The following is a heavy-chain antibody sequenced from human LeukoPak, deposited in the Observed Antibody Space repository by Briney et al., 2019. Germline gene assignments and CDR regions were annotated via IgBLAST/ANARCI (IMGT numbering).Heavy chain of an antibody. J-gene: IGHJ6*02. CDR2: ISYDGSNK. D-gene: IGHD6-13*01. CDR3: ARDRSWSPYYYYGMDV. V-gene: IGHV3-30-3*01. CDR1: GFTFSSYA. Sequence: GGSLRLSCAASGFTFSSYAMHWVRQAPGKGLEWVAVISYDGSNKYYADSVKGRFTISRDNSKNTLYLQMNSLRAEDTAVYYCARDRSWSPYYYYGMDVWGQGTTVTVSS.